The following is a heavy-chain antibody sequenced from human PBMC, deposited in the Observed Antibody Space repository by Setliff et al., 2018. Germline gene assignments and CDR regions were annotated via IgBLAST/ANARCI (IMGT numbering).Heavy chain of an antibody. CDR3: AKDLVSTIAVAGTGRFRGAFDI. Sequence: GGSLRLSCAASGFTFDDYAMHWVRQAPGKGLEWVSGISWSSGSIGDADSVKGRFTISRDNAKNSLYLQMNSRRAEDTALYYCAKDLVSTIAVAGTGRFRGAFDIWGQGTMVTVSS. D-gene: IGHD6-19*01. V-gene: IGHV3-9*01. J-gene: IGHJ3*02. CDR2: ISWSSGSI. CDR1: GFTFDDYA.